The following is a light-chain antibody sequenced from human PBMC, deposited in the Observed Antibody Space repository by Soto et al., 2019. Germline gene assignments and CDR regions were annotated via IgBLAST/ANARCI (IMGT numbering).Light chain of an antibody. CDR2: AVN. CDR1: SSDVGGYNY. Sequence: QSALTQPASVSGSPGQSITISCTGTSSDVGGYNYVSWYQQHPGKAPKLMIYAVNNRPSGVSDRFSGSKSGNTASLTISGLQAEDEADYYCCSYTSSSTLVVFGGGTKLTVL. CDR3: CSYTSSSTLVV. V-gene: IGLV2-14*01. J-gene: IGLJ3*02.